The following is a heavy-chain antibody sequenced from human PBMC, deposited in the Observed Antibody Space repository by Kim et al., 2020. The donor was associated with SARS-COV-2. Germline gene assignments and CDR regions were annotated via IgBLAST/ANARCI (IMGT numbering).Heavy chain of an antibody. D-gene: IGHD2-2*01. J-gene: IGHJ2*01. CDR1: GFTFSGSA. CDR3: TRRGYCSSTSCYLFFDL. CDR2: IRSKANSYAT. Sequence: GGSLRLSCAASGFTFSGSAMHWVRQASGKGLEWVGRIRSKANSYATAYAASVKGRFTISRDDSKNTAYLQMNSLKTEDTAVYYCTRRGYCSSTSCYLFFDLWGRGTLVTVSS. V-gene: IGHV3-73*01.